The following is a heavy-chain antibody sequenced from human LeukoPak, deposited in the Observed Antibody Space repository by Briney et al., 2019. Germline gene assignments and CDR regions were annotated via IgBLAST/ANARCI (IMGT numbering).Heavy chain of an antibody. D-gene: IGHD6-13*01. Sequence: GGSLRLSYAASGFTFDDYAMHWVRHAPGKGLEWVSGISWNSGSIGYADSVKGRFTISRDNAKNSLYLQMNSLRAEDTALYYCAKDIGIAAAGTYYGMDVWGQGTTVTVSS. J-gene: IGHJ6*02. V-gene: IGHV3-9*01. CDR3: AKDIGIAAAGTYYGMDV. CDR1: GFTFDDYA. CDR2: ISWNSGSI.